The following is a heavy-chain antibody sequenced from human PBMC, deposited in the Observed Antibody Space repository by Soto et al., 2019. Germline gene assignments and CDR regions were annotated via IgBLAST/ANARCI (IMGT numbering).Heavy chain of an antibody. CDR3: ARVQSGYDFAV. CDR1: GYTFTSYG. J-gene: IGHJ4*02. Sequence: ASVKVSCKASGYTFTSYGINWVRQAPGQGLEWMGWISAYNGNTHYAQKLQGRVTMTTDTSTSTAYMELRSLRSDDTAVYYCARVQSGYDFAVWGQGILVNVFS. D-gene: IGHD5-12*01. CDR2: ISAYNGNT. V-gene: IGHV1-18*01.